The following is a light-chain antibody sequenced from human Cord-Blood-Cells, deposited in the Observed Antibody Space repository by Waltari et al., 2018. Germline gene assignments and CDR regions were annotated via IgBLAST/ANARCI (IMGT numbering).Light chain of an antibody. CDR2: KAS. V-gene: IGKV1-5*03. CDR3: QQYNSYSRT. CDR1: QSISSW. J-gene: IGKJ1*01. Sequence: DIQMTQSPSTPSASARHRVTITCRASQSISSWLAWYQQKPGKAPKLLIYKASSLESGGPSRFSGSGSGTEFTLTISSLQPDDFATYYCQQYNSYSRTFGQGTKVEIK.